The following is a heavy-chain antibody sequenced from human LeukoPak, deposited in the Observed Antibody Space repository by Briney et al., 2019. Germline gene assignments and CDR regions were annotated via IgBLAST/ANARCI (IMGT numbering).Heavy chain of an antibody. Sequence: SETLSLTCAVYGGSFSGYYWSWIRQPPGKGLEWIGEINHSGSTNYNPSLKSRVTISVDTSKNQFSLKLSSVTAADTAVYYCAREPKTYSRYCSSTSCSNNWFDPWGQGTLVTVSS. CDR3: AREPKTYSRYCSSTSCSNNWFDP. CDR2: INHSGST. D-gene: IGHD2-2*01. J-gene: IGHJ5*02. V-gene: IGHV4-34*01. CDR1: GGSFSGYY.